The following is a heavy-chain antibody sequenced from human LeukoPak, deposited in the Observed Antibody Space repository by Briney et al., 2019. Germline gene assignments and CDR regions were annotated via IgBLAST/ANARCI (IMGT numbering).Heavy chain of an antibody. CDR1: GGSISSYY. CDR3: ARVLRDGHNDPFDN. Sequence: SETLSLTCTVSGGSISSYYWSWIRQPPGKGLEWIGYIYYSGSTYYSPSLKSRVTLSVDTSKNHFSLRLTSVTAADAAVYYCARVLRDGHNDPFDNWGQGTLVTVSS. CDR2: IYYSGST. D-gene: IGHD5-24*01. J-gene: IGHJ3*02. V-gene: IGHV4-59*04.